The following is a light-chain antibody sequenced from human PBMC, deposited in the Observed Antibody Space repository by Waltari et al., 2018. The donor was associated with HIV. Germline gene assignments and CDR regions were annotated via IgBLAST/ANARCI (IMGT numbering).Light chain of an antibody. CDR1: YNKYGLEG. Sequence: QAGLNPAPPVFRALRQGGTITFPWNYNKYGLEGAFLLQPTHRLPPPLLFHWNNSRPSGISERFFASRSGSTASLTTSGLQPEDEADYYCSAWDSSLSVWLFGGGTRLTVL. J-gene: IGLJ3*02. CDR2: WNN. CDR3: SAWDSSLSVWL. V-gene: IGLV10-54*04.